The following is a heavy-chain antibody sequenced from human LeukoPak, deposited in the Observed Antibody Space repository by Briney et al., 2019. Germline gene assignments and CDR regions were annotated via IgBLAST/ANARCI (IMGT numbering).Heavy chain of an antibody. J-gene: IGHJ4*02. V-gene: IGHV3-7*01. D-gene: IGHD1-14*01. CDR3: ARDVSATGGKDC. CDR2: IKQDGSAK. Sequence: GGSLRLSCAASGFTFSDYWMNWVRQAPGKGLEWVANIKQDGSAKHYVDSATGRFTISRDNAKNSLYLQMNSLRDEDTAMYYCARDVSATGGKDCWGQGTLVTVSS. CDR1: GFTFSDYW.